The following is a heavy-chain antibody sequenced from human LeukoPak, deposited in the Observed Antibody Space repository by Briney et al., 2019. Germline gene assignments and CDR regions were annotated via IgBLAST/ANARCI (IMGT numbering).Heavy chain of an antibody. CDR1: GGSFSGYY. CDR3: ERVVWFGELLYPNWFDP. D-gene: IGHD3-10*01. V-gene: IGHV4-34*01. Sequence: PSETLSLTCAVYGGSFSGYYWSWIRQPPGKGLEWIGEINHIGSTNYNPSLKSRVTISVDTSKNQFSLKLSSVTAADTAVYYCERVVWFGELLYPNWFDPWGQGTLVTVSS. CDR2: INHIGST. J-gene: IGHJ5*02.